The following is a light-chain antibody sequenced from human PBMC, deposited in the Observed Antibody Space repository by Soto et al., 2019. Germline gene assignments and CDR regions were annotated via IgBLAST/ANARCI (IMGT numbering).Light chain of an antibody. J-gene: IGLJ2*01. Sequence: QSALTQPASVSGSPGPSITISCTGTSSDVGGYNFVSWYQHHPGKAPKLMIYEVSDRPSGVSNRFSGSKSGTTASLTISGLQAEDEADYYCGSYTICSTPVVGGVTKLTVL. CDR3: GSYTICSTPV. CDR2: EVS. V-gene: IGLV2-14*01. CDR1: SSDVGGYNF.